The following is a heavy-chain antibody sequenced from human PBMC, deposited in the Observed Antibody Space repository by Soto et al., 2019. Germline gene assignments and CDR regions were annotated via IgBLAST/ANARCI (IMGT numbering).Heavy chain of an antibody. J-gene: IGHJ5*01. CDR3: ARGRYCLTGRCFPDWFDS. Sequence: SETLSLTCSVSGDSISTVDYFWAWIRQPPGQALEYIGYIYKSATTYYNPSFESRVAISLDTSKSQFSLNVTSVTAADTAVYFCARGRYCLTGRCFPDWFDSWGQGTLVTVSS. D-gene: IGHD2-15*01. CDR2: IYKSATT. CDR1: GDSISTVDYF. V-gene: IGHV4-30-4*01.